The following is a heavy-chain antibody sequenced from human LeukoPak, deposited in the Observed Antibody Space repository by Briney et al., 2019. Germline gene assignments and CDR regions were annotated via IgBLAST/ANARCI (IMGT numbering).Heavy chain of an antibody. CDR1: GYTFTGYY. Sequence: GASVKVSCKASGYTFTGYYMHRVRQAPGQGLEWMGRINPNSGGTNYAQKFQGRVTMTRDTSISTAYMELSRLRSDDTAVYYCARTRRIFGVVINYGMDVWGQGTTVTVSS. CDR2: INPNSGGT. D-gene: IGHD3-3*01. V-gene: IGHV1-2*06. J-gene: IGHJ6*02. CDR3: ARTRRIFGVVINYGMDV.